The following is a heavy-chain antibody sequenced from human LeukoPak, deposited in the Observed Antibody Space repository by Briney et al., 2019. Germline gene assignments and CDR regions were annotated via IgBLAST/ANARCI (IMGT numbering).Heavy chain of an antibody. CDR3: AGDGQWLENDY. Sequence: SETLSLTCTVSGGSISSYYWSWIRQPAGKGLEWIGRIYTSGSTNYNPSLKSRVTMSVDTSKNQFSLKLSSVTAADTAMYYCAGDGQWLENDYWGQGTLVTVSS. V-gene: IGHV4-4*07. J-gene: IGHJ4*02. CDR1: GGSISSYY. CDR2: IYTSGST. D-gene: IGHD6-19*01.